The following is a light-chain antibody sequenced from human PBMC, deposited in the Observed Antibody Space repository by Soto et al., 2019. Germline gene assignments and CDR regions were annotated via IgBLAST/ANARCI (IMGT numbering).Light chain of an antibody. CDR1: SSDVGGYRY. V-gene: IGLV2-8*01. J-gene: IGLJ1*01. CDR2: EVS. Sequence: QSALTQPPSASGSPGHSVTISCTGTSSDVGGYRYVSWYQQHPGKAPKLIIYEVSKRPSGVPDRFSGSKSGNTASLTVSGLQAEDEADYYCNSYAGGSYVFGTGTKVTVL. CDR3: NSYAGGSYV.